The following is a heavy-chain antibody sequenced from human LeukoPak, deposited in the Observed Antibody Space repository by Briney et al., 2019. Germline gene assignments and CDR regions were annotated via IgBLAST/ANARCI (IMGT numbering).Heavy chain of an antibody. J-gene: IGHJ4*02. CDR3: ARSSPPRYYSDKSGYYGYYFDY. D-gene: IGHD3-22*01. Sequence: ASVKVSCKASGYTFTSYAMHWVRQAPGQRLEWMGWINAGNGNTKYSQEFQGRVTITRDTSTSTAYMELRSLRSDDTAVYYCARSSPPRYYSDKSGYYGYYFDYWGQGTLVTVSS. CDR2: INAGNGNT. V-gene: IGHV1-3*01. CDR1: GYTFTSYA.